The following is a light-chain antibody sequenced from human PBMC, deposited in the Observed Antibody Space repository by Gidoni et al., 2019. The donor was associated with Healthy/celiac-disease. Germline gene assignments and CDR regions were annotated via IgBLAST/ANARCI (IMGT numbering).Light chain of an antibody. Sequence: IGVTPSPSSFSASTGDGVTISCRASQGISSYLAWYQQKPGKAPKLLIYAASTLQSGVPSRFSGSGSGTFFTLSICCLQAEDFASYYCHQYYRYPPTFGPGTKVEIK. J-gene: IGKJ2*01. V-gene: IGKV1-8*01. CDR1: QGISSY. CDR2: AAS. CDR3: HQYYRYPPT.